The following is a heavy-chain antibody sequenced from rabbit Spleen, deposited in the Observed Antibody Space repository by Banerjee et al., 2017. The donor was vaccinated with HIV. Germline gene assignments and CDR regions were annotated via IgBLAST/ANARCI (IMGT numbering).Heavy chain of an antibody. CDR2: IAGGSGGFT. J-gene: IGHJ6*01. Sequence: QSLEESGGDLVKPGASLTLTCTASGFTLSSYSMCWVRQAPGKGLEWISCIAGGSGGFTYSATWAKGRFTCSKTSSTTVTLQMTSLTVADTATYFCARDTGSSFSTYGMDLWGPGTLVTVS. V-gene: IGHV1S40*01. CDR3: ARDTGSSFSTYGMDL. CDR1: GFTLSSYS. D-gene: IGHD8-1*01.